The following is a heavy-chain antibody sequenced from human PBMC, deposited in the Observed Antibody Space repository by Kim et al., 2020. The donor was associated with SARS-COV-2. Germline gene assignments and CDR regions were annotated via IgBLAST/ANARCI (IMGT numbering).Heavy chain of an antibody. CDR3: ARDRPWFGELLDTNWFDP. CDR1: GGTFSSYA. CDR2: IIPILGIA. D-gene: IGHD3-10*01. Sequence: SVKVSCKASGGTFSSYAISWVRQAPGQGLEWMGRIIPILGIANYAQKFQGRVTITADKSTSTAYMELSSLRSEDTAVYYCARDRPWFGELLDTNWFDPWGQGTLVTVSS. V-gene: IGHV1-69*04. J-gene: IGHJ5*02.